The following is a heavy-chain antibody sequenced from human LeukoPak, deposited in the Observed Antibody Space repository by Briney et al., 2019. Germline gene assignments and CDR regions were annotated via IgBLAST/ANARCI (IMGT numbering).Heavy chain of an antibody. Sequence: PSETLSLTCPVSGYSASSSPYYWGWIRQPPGKGLEWIVSMYYNGNTYYNWSLKSRVTVSLDKSKNQFFLRLSSVTAADTATYYCARQFYCSAGTCFYPNWFDSWGQGSPVTVSS. J-gene: IGHJ5*01. D-gene: IGHD2-15*01. CDR1: GYSASSSPYY. CDR3: ARQFYCSAGTCFYPNWFDS. CDR2: MYYNGNT. V-gene: IGHV4-39*01.